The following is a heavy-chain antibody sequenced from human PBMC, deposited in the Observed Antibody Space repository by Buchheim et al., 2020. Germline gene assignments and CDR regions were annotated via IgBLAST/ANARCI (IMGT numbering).Heavy chain of an antibody. CDR3: ARGSVDYGTHWYFDL. Sequence: QVQLQQWGAGLLKPSETLSLTCAVYGGSFSGYYWSWIRQPPGKGLEWIGEINHSGSTNYNPSLKSRVTISVDTSKNQFSLKLSSVTAADTAVYYCARGSVDYGTHWYFDLWGRGTL. CDR2: INHSGST. D-gene: IGHD4-17*01. CDR1: GGSFSGYY. J-gene: IGHJ2*01. V-gene: IGHV4-34*01.